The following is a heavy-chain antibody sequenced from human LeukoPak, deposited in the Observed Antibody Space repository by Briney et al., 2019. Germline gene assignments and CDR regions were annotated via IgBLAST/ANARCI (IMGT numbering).Heavy chain of an antibody. CDR2: IYYSGST. J-gene: IGHJ4*02. CDR1: GGSISSYY. V-gene: IGHV4-59*01. D-gene: IGHD2-2*01. CDR3: AREGSRGYCSSTSCPFDY. Sequence: SETLSLTCTVSGGSISSYYWSWIRQPPGKGLEWIGYIYYSGSTNYNPSLKSRVTISVDTSKNQFSLKLSSVTAADTAVYYCAREGSRGYCSSTSCPFDYWGQGTPVTVSS.